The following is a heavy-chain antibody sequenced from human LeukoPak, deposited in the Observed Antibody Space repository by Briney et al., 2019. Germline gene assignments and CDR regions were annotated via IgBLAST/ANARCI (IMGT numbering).Heavy chain of an antibody. CDR3: AKDRGIAARPAFDF. Sequence: GGSLRLPCAASGFTFANYALTWVRQAPGKGLDWVSSITGSPDTTFYADSVRGRFTISRDNSKSTVFLEMNSLRAEDTALYFCAKDRGIAARPAFDFWGRGTMVTVS. V-gene: IGHV3-23*01. D-gene: IGHD6-6*01. CDR2: ITGSPDTT. CDR1: GFTFANYA. J-gene: IGHJ3*01.